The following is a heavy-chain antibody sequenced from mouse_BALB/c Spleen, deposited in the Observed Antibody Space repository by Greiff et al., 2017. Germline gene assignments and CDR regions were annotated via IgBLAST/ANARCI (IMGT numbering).Heavy chain of an antibody. J-gene: IGHJ4*01. CDR1: GFTFSSFG. CDR2: ISSGSSTI. CDR3: ARKRGYDRDYYAMDY. D-gene: IGHD2-2*01. Sequence: EVQLVESGGGLVQPGGSLKLSCAASGFTFSSFGMHWVRQAPEKGLEWVAYISSGSSTIYYADTVKGRFTISRDNPKNTLFLQMTSLRSEDTAMYYCARKRGYDRDYYAMDYWGQGTSVTVSS. V-gene: IGHV5-17*02.